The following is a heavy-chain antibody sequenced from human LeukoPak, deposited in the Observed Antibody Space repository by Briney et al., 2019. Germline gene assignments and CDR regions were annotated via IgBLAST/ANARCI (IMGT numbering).Heavy chain of an antibody. V-gene: IGHV3-30*02. CDR2: IRYDGSNK. J-gene: IGHJ4*02. D-gene: IGHD5-12*01. Sequence: PGGSLRLSCAASGFTFSSYGMHWVRQAPGKGLEWVAFIRYDGSNKYYADSVKGRFTISRDNSKNTLYLQMNSLRAEDTAVYYCARDLTQHYIVATLSLDYWGQGTLVTVSS. CDR3: ARDLTQHYIVATLSLDY. CDR1: GFTFSSYG.